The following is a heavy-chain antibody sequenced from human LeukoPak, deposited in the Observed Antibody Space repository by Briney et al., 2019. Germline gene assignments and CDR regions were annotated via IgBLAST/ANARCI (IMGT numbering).Heavy chain of an antibody. CDR1: GGSISSSRYH. CDR3: ARFQYKAAFDI. J-gene: IGHJ3*02. V-gene: IGHV4-39*07. CDR2: IYYSGST. D-gene: IGHD1-1*01. Sequence: PSETLSLTCTVSGGSISSSRYHWDWIRQPPGKGLERIGSIYYSGSTYYNPSLKSRVTISVDTSKNQFSLKLSSVTAADTAVYYCARFQYKAAFDIWGQGTMVTVSS.